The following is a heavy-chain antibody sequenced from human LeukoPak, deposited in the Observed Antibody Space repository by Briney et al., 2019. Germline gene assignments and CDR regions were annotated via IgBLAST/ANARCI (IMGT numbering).Heavy chain of an antibody. Sequence: SVKDSCKASGDTFTSYDISWVRQAPGQGLEWMGGIIPMFGRTNYAQKIQGRVTITADESTSTADMELSSLRSEDLAVYYCALPSPFHRDGYTAYFDYWGQGTLVTVSS. J-gene: IGHJ4*02. CDR3: ALPSPFHRDGYTAYFDY. D-gene: IGHD5-24*01. V-gene: IGHV1-69*01. CDR2: IIPMFGRT. CDR1: GDTFTSYD.